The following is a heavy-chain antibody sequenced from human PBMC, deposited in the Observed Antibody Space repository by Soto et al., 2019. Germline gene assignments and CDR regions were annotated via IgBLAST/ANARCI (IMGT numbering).Heavy chain of an antibody. CDR3: ARGDGATAFYYYGMDV. Sequence: QVQLVQSGAEVKKPGASVKVSCKASGYTFTSSYMHWVRQAPGQGLEWMGIINPSGGSTSYAQKFQGRVTMTRDTSTSTVYMELSSLRSEDTAVYYCARGDGATAFYYYGMDVWGQGTTVTVSS. J-gene: IGHJ6*02. V-gene: IGHV1-46*03. CDR2: INPSGGST. D-gene: IGHD2-15*01. CDR1: GYTFTSSY.